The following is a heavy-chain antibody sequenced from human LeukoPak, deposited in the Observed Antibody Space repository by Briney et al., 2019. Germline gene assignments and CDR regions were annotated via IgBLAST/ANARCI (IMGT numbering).Heavy chain of an antibody. V-gene: IGHV5-10-1*01. CDR3: ATGLSGWLY. CDR1: GYPPSTYW. D-gene: IGHD6-19*01. J-gene: IGHJ4*02. Sequence: PGEPLKIPCKPSGYPPSTYWISWTRQMPGKDLEWMGRIAPSDFYTDYSPSFRRHVTISVDKSINTAYLQWNSLKASDTAIYYCATGLSGWLYWGQGTLVSVSS. CDR2: IAPSDFYT.